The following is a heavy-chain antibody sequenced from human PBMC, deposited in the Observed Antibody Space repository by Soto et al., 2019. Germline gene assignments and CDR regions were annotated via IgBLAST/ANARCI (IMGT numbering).Heavy chain of an antibody. CDR1: GGTFSSYA. Sequence: SVKVPCKTSGGTFSSYAISLVRQAPGQGLEWMGGIIPIFGTANYAQKFQGRVTITADKSTSTAYMELSSLRSEETAVYYCARLKTYRSSWPNYYYYGMDVWGQGTTVTVSS. D-gene: IGHD6-13*01. CDR3: ARLKTYRSSWPNYYYYGMDV. V-gene: IGHV1-69*06. CDR2: IIPIFGTA. J-gene: IGHJ6*02.